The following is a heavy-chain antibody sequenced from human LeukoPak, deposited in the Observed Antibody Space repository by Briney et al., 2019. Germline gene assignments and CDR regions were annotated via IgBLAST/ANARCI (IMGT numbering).Heavy chain of an antibody. CDR3: ARVGGGPSIFFDY. Sequence: ETLSLTCTVSGGSISSYYWSWIRQPPGKGLEWIGYIYYSGSTNYNPSLKSRVTISVDTSKNQFSLKLSSVTAADTAVYYCARVGGGPSIFFDYWGQGTLVTVSS. CDR2: IYYSGST. D-gene: IGHD3-3*02. CDR1: GGSISSYY. J-gene: IGHJ4*02. V-gene: IGHV4-59*01.